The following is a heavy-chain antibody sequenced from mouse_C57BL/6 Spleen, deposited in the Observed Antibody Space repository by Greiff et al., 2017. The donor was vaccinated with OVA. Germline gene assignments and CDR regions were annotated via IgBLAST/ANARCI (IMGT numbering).Heavy chain of an antibody. V-gene: IGHV2-5*01. J-gene: IGHJ4*01. CDR2: IWRGGST. CDR1: GFSLTSYG. CDR3: ATTIVTPYYAMDY. Sequence: VQLKESGPGLVQPSQSLSITCTVSGFSLTSYGVHWVRQSPGKGLEWLGVIWRGGSTDYNAAFMSRLSITKDNSKSQGLFKMHSLQADDTAIYYSATTIVTPYYAMDYWGQGTSVTVSS. D-gene: IGHD2-5*01.